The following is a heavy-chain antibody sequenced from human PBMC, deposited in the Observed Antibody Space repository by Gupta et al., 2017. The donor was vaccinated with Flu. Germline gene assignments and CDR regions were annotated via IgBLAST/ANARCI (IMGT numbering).Heavy chain of an antibody. CDR1: GLTFSSYA. Sequence: EVQLLESGGGLVQPGGSLRLSCAASGLTFSSYAMSWVRQAPGKWLEWVSAISGSGGSTYYADSVKGRFTISRDNSKNTLYLQMNSLRAEDTAVYYCAKDSVVVITTPTAFDIWGQGTMVTVSS. D-gene: IGHD3-22*01. V-gene: IGHV3-23*01. CDR3: AKDSVVVITTPTAFDI. J-gene: IGHJ3*02. CDR2: ISGSGGST.